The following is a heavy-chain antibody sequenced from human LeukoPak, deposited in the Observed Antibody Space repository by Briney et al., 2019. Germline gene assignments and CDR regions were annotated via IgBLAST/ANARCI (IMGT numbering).Heavy chain of an antibody. CDR3: ARGGGYYYGMDV. J-gene: IGHJ6*02. D-gene: IGHD2-15*01. V-gene: IGHV1-69*13. CDR2: IIPIFGTA. Sequence: SVKVPCKASGGTFSSYAISWVRQAPGQGLEWMGGIIPIFGTANYAQKFQGRVTITADESTSTAYMELSSLRSEDTAVYYCARGGGYYYGMDVWGQGTTVTVSS. CDR1: GGTFSSYA.